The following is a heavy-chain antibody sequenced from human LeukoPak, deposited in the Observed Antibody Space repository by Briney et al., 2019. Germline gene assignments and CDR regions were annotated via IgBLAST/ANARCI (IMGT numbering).Heavy chain of an antibody. V-gene: IGHV3-23*01. CDR2: ITGSGDGT. CDR1: GFTFSNYA. J-gene: IGHJ4*02. D-gene: IGHD3-10*01. CDR3: VKGFVNPTYYFDY. Sequence: PGGSLSLSCAASGFTFSNYAMMWVRQAPGKRLEWVSSITGSGDGTYYADSVRGRFTISRDNSENTLYLQLNSLRAEDTAVYFCVKGFVNPTYYFDYWGQGTVVTVSS.